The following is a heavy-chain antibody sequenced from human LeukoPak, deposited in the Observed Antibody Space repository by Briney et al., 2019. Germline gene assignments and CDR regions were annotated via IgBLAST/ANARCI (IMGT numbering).Heavy chain of an antibody. CDR2: IYYSGST. CDR3: VRVAITMVRGVMGWFDP. J-gene: IGHJ5*02. CDR1: GGSISSSSYY. V-gene: IGHV4-39*07. Sequence: PSETLSLTCTVSGGSISSSSYYWGWIRQPPGKGLEWIGSIYYSGSTYYNPSLKSRVTISVDTSKNQFSLKLSSVTAADTAVYYCVRVAITMVRGVMGWFDPWGQGTLVTVSS. D-gene: IGHD3-10*01.